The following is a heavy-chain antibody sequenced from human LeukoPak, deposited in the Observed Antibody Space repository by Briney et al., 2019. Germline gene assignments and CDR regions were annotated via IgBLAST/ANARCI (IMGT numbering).Heavy chain of an antibody. CDR3: ARDHWGIVENGYDYFYYDMDV. V-gene: IGHV1-69*05. J-gene: IGHJ6*02. D-gene: IGHD7-27*01. CDR1: GGSFSTSG. Sequence: SVKVSCKDSGGSFSTSGFSWVRQAPGQRLEWMGGVIPLYGTPSYAQKFQGRVTITTDESTSTAYMELSSLRSEDTAVYYCARDHWGIVENGYDYFYYDMDVWGQGTTVTVSS. CDR2: VIPLYGTP.